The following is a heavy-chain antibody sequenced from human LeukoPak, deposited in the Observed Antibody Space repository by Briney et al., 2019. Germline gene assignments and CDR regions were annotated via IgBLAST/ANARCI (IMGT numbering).Heavy chain of an antibody. D-gene: IGHD3-22*01. V-gene: IGHV3-23*01. CDR2: ISGGGSST. Sequence: GGSLRLSCAASRFTFSSYAMSWVRQAPGKGLEWVSRISGGGSSTYYADSVKGRFTISRDNSKNMLYLQMNSLRAEDTAVYYCAKDYYDSSGYHPEYFQHWGQGTLVTVSS. J-gene: IGHJ1*01. CDR1: RFTFSSYA. CDR3: AKDYYDSSGYHPEYFQH.